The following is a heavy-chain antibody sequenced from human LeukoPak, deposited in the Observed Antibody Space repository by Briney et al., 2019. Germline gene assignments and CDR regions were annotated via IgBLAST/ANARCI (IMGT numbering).Heavy chain of an antibody. V-gene: IGHV4-61*09. CDR2: IYTNGNT. CDR1: GGSISSGSYY. CDR3: ARSGTYYNNWFDH. D-gene: IGHD3-10*01. Sequence: SETLSLTCTVSGGSISSGSYYWSWIRQPAGKGLEWIGHIYTNGNTNFNPSLKSRVTISVDTSKNQFSLNLNSVTAADTAVYYCARSGTYYNNWFDHWGQGTLVIVSS. J-gene: IGHJ5*02.